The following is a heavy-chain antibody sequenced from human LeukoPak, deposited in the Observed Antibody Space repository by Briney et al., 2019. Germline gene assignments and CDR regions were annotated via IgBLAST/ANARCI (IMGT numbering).Heavy chain of an antibody. Sequence: GRSLRLSCAASGFTFDDYAMHWVRQAPGKGLEWVSGISWNSGSIGYADSVKGRFTISRDNAKNSLYLQMNSPRAEDTALYYCAKDIAYDSSAFDYWGQGTLVTVSS. CDR3: AKDIAYDSSAFDY. CDR2: ISWNSGSI. D-gene: IGHD3-22*01. V-gene: IGHV3-9*01. CDR1: GFTFDDYA. J-gene: IGHJ4*02.